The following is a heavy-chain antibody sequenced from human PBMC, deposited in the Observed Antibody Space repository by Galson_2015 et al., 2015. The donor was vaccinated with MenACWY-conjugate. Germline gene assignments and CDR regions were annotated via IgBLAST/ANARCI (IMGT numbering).Heavy chain of an antibody. CDR3: ARHLDTTLIALNRFDP. CDR2: VFYVGST. Sequence: SETLSLTCSVSGGSISYSDYYWAWIRQPPGKGLEWIASVFYVGSTYYNPSLESRVTISVDTSKNQFSLKVTSVTAADTALYYCARHLDTTLIALNRFDPWGQGTLVTVSS. D-gene: IGHD3-22*01. J-gene: IGHJ5*02. CDR1: GGSISYSDYY. V-gene: IGHV4-39*01.